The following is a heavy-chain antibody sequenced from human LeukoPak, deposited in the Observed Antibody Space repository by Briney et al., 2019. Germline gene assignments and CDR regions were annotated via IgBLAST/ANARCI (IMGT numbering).Heavy chain of an antibody. CDR3: ARDRPRRYYDFWSGSRALDY. Sequence: GASVKVSCKASGGTFSSYAISWVRQAPGQGLEWMGGIIPIFGTANYAQKFQGRVTITADESTGTAYMELSSLRSEDTAVYYCARDRPRRYYDFWSGSRALDYWGQGTLVTVSS. CDR2: IIPIFGTA. D-gene: IGHD3-3*01. J-gene: IGHJ4*02. V-gene: IGHV1-69*13. CDR1: GGTFSSYA.